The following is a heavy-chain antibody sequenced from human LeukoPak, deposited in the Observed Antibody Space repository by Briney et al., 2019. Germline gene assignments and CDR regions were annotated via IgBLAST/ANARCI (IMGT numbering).Heavy chain of an antibody. CDR3: ARDDGLPVIWSWGCNWCVS. CDR1: GGSISSYC. Sequence: AETLSLTCTVSGGSISSYCWSWIRQPAGEGLEWIGSIYTSGSNNYNPSLKRGVTSPVKTPKNQFSLKLSTVTAADTAGYYCARDDGLPVIWSWGCNWCVSWVRGKVATVS. D-gene: IGHD3-16*01. CDR2: IYTSGSN. J-gene: IGHJ5*01. V-gene: IGHV4-4*07.